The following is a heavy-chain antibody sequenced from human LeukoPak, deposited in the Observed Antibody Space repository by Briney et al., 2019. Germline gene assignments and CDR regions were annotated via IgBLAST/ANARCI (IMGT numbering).Heavy chain of an antibody. CDR1: GYTFTSYY. CDR3: ARAGYSSSWPPEVGY. V-gene: IGHV1-46*01. CDR2: INPSGGST. D-gene: IGHD6-13*01. Sequence: ASVKVSCKASGYTFTSYYMHWVRQAPGRGLEWMGIINPSGGSTSYAQKFQSRVTMTRDTSTSTVYMELSSLRSEDTAVYYCARAGYSSSWPPEVGYWGQGTLVTVSS. J-gene: IGHJ4*02.